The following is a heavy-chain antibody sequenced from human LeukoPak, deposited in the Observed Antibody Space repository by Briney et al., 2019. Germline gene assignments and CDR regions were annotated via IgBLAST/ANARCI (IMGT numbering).Heavy chain of an antibody. D-gene: IGHD6-19*01. Sequence: GGSLRLSCAASGFSFRSYGMHWVRQAPGKGLEWVAFIRYDESNQYYADSVKGRFTISRDNSKNTLYLQMNSLRAEDTAVYYCAKDRAAVAGPLFDYWGQGTLVTVSS. CDR3: AKDRAAVAGPLFDY. V-gene: IGHV3-30*02. CDR2: IRYDESNQ. CDR1: GFSFRSYG. J-gene: IGHJ4*02.